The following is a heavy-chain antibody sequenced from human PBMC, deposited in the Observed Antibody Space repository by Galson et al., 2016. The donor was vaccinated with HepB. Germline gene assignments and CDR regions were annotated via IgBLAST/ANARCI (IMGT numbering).Heavy chain of an antibody. V-gene: IGHV1-2*02. CDR3: ARRIVATIPSYYYYGMDI. Sequence: SVKVSCKASGYTFAAYYIHWVRLAPGQGLEWLGWINPKSGGTSYAQKFHGRVTMTRDTSITTAYMELNRLRSDDTAVYYCARRIVATIPSYYYYGMDIWGQGTTVTVSS. CDR2: INPKSGGT. J-gene: IGHJ6*02. D-gene: IGHD5-12*01. CDR1: GYTFAAYY.